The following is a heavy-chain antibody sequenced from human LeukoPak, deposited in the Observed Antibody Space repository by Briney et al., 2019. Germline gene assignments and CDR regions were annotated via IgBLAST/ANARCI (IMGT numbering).Heavy chain of an antibody. CDR2: MNPNSGNT. D-gene: IGHD5-18*01. J-gene: IGHJ5*01. CDR1: GYTFTSYD. V-gene: IGHV1-8*03. CDR3: ASTARVRTDWGTADS. Sequence: GASVKVSCKASGYTFTSYDINWVRQATGQGLEWMGWMNPNSGNTGYAQKFQGRVTITRNTSISTAYMELSSLRSEDTAGYYCASTARVRTDWGTADSWSPATLVSVT.